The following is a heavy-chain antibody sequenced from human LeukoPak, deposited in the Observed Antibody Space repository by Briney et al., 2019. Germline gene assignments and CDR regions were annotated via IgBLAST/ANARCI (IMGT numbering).Heavy chain of an antibody. CDR3: VRDSGSYYFDY. CDR1: GGSFSSGGYY. Sequence: SQTLSLTCTVSGGSFSSGGYYWSWIRQHPGKGLEWIGYISYSGSTYYNPSLKSRATISVDTSKNQFSLKLSSVTAADTAVYYCVRDSGSYYFDYWGQGTLVTVSS. J-gene: IGHJ4*02. V-gene: IGHV4-31*03. D-gene: IGHD1-26*01. CDR2: ISYSGST.